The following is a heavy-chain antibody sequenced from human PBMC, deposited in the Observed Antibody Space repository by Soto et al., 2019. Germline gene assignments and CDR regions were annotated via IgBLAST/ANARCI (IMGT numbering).Heavy chain of an antibody. CDR3: ARVGGGSGYYYFDD. J-gene: IGHJ4*02. D-gene: IGHD5-12*01. CDR2: IYYSGTT. CDR1: GGSISSGGYS. Sequence: QVQLQESGPGLEKPSQTLSLNCTVSGGSISSGGYSWSWIRQSPGKGLEWIGYIYYSGTTYYNPSLRRRFSLSVDSSKNQFSLKLNSVTAADTAVYYCARVGGGSGYYYFDDWGQGTLVTVSS. V-gene: IGHV4-31*03.